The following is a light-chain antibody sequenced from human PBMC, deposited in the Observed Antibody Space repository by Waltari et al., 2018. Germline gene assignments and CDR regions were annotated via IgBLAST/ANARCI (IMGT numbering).Light chain of an antibody. CDR1: QSVSST. V-gene: IGKV3-15*01. CDR3: QQYNNWPPLT. J-gene: IGKJ4*01. Sequence: EIVMTQSPATLSVSPGERATLSCRASQSVSSTLAWYQQKPGQAPRLLIYGASTRSTGIPARFSCSGSGTEFTLTISSLQSEDFAVYYCQQYNNWPPLTFGGGTKVEIK. CDR2: GAS.